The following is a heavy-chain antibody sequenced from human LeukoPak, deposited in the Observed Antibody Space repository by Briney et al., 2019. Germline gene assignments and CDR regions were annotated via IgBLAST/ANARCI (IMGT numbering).Heavy chain of an antibody. CDR2: ISGSGGST. Sequence: GGSLRLSRAASGFTFSSYGMSWVRQAPGKGLEWVSAISGSGGSTYYADSVKGRFTISRDNSKDTLFLQMNSLRLEDSAVYYCARDFGYWGQGILVTVSS. V-gene: IGHV3-23*01. CDR1: GFTFSSYG. J-gene: IGHJ4*02. CDR3: ARDFGY.